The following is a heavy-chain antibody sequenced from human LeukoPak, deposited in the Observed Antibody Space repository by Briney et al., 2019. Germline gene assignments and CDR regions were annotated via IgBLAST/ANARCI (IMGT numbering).Heavy chain of an antibody. V-gene: IGHV1-2*02. Sequence: ASVKVSCKASGYTFTSYYMHWVRQAPGQGLEWMGWINPNSGGTNYAQKFQGRVTMTRDTSISTAYMELSRLRSDNTAVYYCARSGSTAGYYDFWRPFDPWGQGTLVTVSS. CDR1: GYTFTSYY. CDR2: INPNSGGT. CDR3: ARSGSTAGYYDFWRPFDP. D-gene: IGHD3-3*01. J-gene: IGHJ5*02.